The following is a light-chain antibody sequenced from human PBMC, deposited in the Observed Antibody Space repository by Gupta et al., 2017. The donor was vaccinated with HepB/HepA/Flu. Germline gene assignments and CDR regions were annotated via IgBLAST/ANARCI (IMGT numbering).Light chain of an antibody. V-gene: IGKV3-20*01. CDR2: GAS. J-gene: IGKJ2*04. CDR3: QQCGGSPCS. Sequence: EIVLTQSPGTLSLSPGERATLSCRASQSFSSSYLAWYQQKPGQPPRLRIYGASSRATGIPDRFSGSGSGPDFTLTISRLKPEDFAVYYCQQCGGSPCSFGQGTKLDIK. CDR1: QSFSSSY.